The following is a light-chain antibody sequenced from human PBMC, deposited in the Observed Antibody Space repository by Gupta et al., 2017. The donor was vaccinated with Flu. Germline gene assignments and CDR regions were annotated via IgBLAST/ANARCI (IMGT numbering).Light chain of an antibody. Sequence: DIQMTQSPSSMSASVGDRVTITCRASQGIGNSLSWYQQKPGKPPKSLIYSTSHLQSGVSSRFSGSGSGTDFTLAINRLQPEDSATYFCLQHNAYPPTFGQGTKVEI. CDR3: LQHNAYPPT. V-gene: IGKV1-17*01. J-gene: IGKJ1*01. CDR1: QGIGNS. CDR2: STS.